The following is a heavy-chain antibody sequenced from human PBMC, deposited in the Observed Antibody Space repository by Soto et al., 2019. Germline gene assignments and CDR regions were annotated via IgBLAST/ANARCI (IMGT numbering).Heavy chain of an antibody. V-gene: IGHV4-34*01. Sequence: SETLSLTCAVYGGSFSGYYWSWIRQPPGKGLEWIGEINHSGSTNYNPSLKSRVTISVYTSKNQFSLRLSSVTAADTAVYYWARGGVGATAEYFQHWGQGTLVTVSS. CDR2: INHSGST. CDR1: GGSFSGYY. CDR3: ARGGVGATAEYFQH. D-gene: IGHD1-26*01. J-gene: IGHJ1*01.